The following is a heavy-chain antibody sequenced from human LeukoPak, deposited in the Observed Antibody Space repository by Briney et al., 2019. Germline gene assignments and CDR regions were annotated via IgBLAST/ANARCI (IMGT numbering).Heavy chain of an antibody. D-gene: IGHD2-15*01. V-gene: IGHV3-53*01. CDR3: ARDPVVAALDV. CDR2: IYSGGST. Sequence: GGSLRLSCAASGFTVSSNYMSWVRQAPGKGLEWVSVIYSGGSTYYADSVKGRFTISRDNSKNTVYLQMNSLRAEDTAVYYCARDPVVAALDVWGQGTTVTVSS. CDR1: GFTVSSNY. J-gene: IGHJ6*02.